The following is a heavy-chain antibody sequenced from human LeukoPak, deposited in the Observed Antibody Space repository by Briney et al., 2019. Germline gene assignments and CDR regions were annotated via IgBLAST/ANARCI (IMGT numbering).Heavy chain of an antibody. Sequence: GASVKVSCKASGYTFTGYYMHWVRPAPGQGLEWVGWINPNSGGTNYVQKFQGRVTMNRDTSISTAYTELSRLRSDDTAVYYCARDDNYDFWSGPNFFDYWGQGTLVTVSS. CDR1: GYTFTGYY. CDR2: INPNSGGT. J-gene: IGHJ4*02. D-gene: IGHD3-3*01. CDR3: ARDDNYDFWSGPNFFDY. V-gene: IGHV1-2*02.